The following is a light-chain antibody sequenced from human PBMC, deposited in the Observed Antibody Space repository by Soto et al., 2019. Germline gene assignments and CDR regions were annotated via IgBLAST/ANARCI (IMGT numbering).Light chain of an antibody. CDR2: EVS. V-gene: IGLV2-14*01. Sequence: QSALTQPASVSGSPGQSITISCTGTSSDVGGYNYVSWYQQHPGKAPKLMIYEVSNRPSGVSNRFSGSKSGNTASLTISGLQAEGEADYYCSSYTSSSTLLVFGGGTQLTVL. CDR3: SSYTSSSTLLV. J-gene: IGLJ2*01. CDR1: SSDVGGYNY.